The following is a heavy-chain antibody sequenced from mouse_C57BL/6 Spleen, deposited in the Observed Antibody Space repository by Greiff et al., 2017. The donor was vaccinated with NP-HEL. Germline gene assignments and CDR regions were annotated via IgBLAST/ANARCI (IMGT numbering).Heavy chain of an antibody. Sequence: VQLQQSGTELVKPGASVKLSCKASGYTFTSYWMHWVKQRPGQGLEWIGNINPSNGGTNYNEKFKSKATLTVDKSSSTAYMQLSSLTSEDSAVYYCVFTTVVATDFDYWGQGTTLTVSS. D-gene: IGHD1-1*01. J-gene: IGHJ2*01. CDR2: INPSNGGT. CDR1: GYTFTSYW. CDR3: VFTTVVATDFDY. V-gene: IGHV1-53*01.